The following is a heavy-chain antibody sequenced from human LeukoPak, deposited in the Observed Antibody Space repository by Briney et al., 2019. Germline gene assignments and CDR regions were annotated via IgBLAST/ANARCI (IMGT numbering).Heavy chain of an antibody. J-gene: IGHJ4*02. CDR3: ARHQYSSGWYYYFDY. V-gene: IGHV3-66*04. D-gene: IGHD6-19*01. CDR2: IYSGGSA. Sequence: GGSLRLSCAASGFTVSSNYMSWVRQAPGKGLEWVSVIYSGGSAYYADSVKGRFTISRDNSKNTLYLQMNSLRAEDTAVYYCARHQYSSGWYYYFDYWGQGTQVTVSS. CDR1: GFTVSSNY.